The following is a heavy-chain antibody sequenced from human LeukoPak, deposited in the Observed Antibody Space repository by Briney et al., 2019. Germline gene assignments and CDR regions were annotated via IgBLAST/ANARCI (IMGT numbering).Heavy chain of an antibody. CDR2: IYYSGST. Sequence: SETLSLTCTVSGGSVSSGSYYWSWIRPPPGKGLEWIGYIYYSGSTNYNPSLKSRVTISVDTSKNQFSLKLSSVTAADTAVYYCASKPRDIVVVPAAMMDYYYGMDVWGKGTTVTVSS. V-gene: IGHV4-61*01. D-gene: IGHD2-2*01. J-gene: IGHJ6*04. CDR3: ASKPRDIVVVPAAMMDYYYGMDV. CDR1: GGSVSSGSYY.